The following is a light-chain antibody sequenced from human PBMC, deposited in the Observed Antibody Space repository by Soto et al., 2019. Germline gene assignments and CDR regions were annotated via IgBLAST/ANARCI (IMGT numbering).Light chain of an antibody. J-gene: IGLJ1*01. V-gene: IGLV2-14*01. CDR2: EVS. CDR3: SSYTSSSTVYV. CDR1: SSDIGGYNY. Sequence: QSALTQPASVSWSPGESITISCTGTSSDIGGYNYVSWYQQHPGKAPKLMIYEVSNRPSGVSNRFSGSKSDNTASLTISGLQAEDEADYYCSSYTSSSTVYVFGAGTKVTVL.